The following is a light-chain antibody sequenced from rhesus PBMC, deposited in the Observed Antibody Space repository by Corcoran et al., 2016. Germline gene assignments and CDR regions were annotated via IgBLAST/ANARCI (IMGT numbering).Light chain of an antibody. V-gene: IGKV1-22*01. CDR1: QDIISW. J-gene: IGKJ2*01. Sequence: DIQMTQSPSSLSAPVGDTVTITWRSSQDIISWLAWYQQKPGKAPNLLIYKASNLQSGVPSRFSGSGSWTDFTLTIRSLQSVDFPTYYCQHYGSRPLYSFGQGTKVEI. CDR2: KAS. CDR3: QHYGSRPLYS.